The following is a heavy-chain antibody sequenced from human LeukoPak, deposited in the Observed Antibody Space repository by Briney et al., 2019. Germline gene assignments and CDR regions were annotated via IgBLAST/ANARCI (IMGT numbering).Heavy chain of an antibody. V-gene: IGHV4-4*09. Sequence: SETLSLTCTVSGGSISAYYWTWIRQPPGKGLEWIGNIYTSGSTNYNPSLKSRLTISIDTSRNQFSLNLSSVTAADTAVYYCARQVAASCTYGACSARYYFDYWGQGTLVTVSS. CDR3: ARQVAASCTYGACSARYYFDY. D-gene: IGHD2-8*01. J-gene: IGHJ4*02. CDR2: IYTSGST. CDR1: GGSISAYY.